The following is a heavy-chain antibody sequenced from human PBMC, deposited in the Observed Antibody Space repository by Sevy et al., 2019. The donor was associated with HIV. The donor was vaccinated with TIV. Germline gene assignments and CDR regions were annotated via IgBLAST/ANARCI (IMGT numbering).Heavy chain of an antibody. J-gene: IGHJ6*02. Sequence: ASVKVSCKASGYTFTGYYMHWVRQAPGQGLERTGWINPNSRGTNYAQQFQGRVTMTRDTSISTAYMELGRLRSDDTAVYYCARSYGYCTHGVCYIAGSYGMDVWGQGTTVSVSS. D-gene: IGHD2-8*01. CDR2: INPNSRGT. CDR3: ARSYGYCTHGVCYIAGSYGMDV. V-gene: IGHV1-2*02. CDR1: GYTFTGYY.